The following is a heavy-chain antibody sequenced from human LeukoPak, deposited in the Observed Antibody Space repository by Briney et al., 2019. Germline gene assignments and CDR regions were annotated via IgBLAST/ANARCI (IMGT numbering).Heavy chain of an antibody. CDR2: ISYDGSNK. D-gene: IGHD6-13*01. J-gene: IGHJ6*02. V-gene: IGHV3-30-3*01. Sequence: GGSLRPSCAASGFTFSSYAMHWVRQAPGKGLERVAVISYDGSNKYYADSVKGRFTISRDNSKNTLYLQMNSLRAEDTAVYYCARDTGSSWYGDYGMDVWGQGTTVTVSS. CDR3: ARDTGSSWYGDYGMDV. CDR1: GFTFSSYA.